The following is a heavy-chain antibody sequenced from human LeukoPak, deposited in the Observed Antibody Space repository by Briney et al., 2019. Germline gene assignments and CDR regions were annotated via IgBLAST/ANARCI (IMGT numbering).Heavy chain of an antibody. CDR2: IWYDGSNK. V-gene: IGHV3-33*06. J-gene: IGHJ4*02. D-gene: IGHD3-10*01. Sequence: PGRSLRLSCAASGFTFSSYGMRWFRQAPGKGLEWVAVIWYDGSNKYYADSVKGRFTISRDNSKNTLYLQMNSLRAEDTAVYYCAKDHYGSGSYIDYWGQGTLVTVSS. CDR1: GFTFSSYG. CDR3: AKDHYGSGSYIDY.